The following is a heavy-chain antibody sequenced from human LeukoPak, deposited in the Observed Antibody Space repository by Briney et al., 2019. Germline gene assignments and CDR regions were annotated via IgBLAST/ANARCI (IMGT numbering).Heavy chain of an antibody. Sequence: ASEKVSCKASGYAFTNYAIHWVRQAPGQSLEWMGWINADTGNTKYSQEFQGRVTITRDTAATTAYIEVRSLTSEDMAIYYCARDSTSGSYYAYWGQGTLVTVFS. D-gene: IGHD1-26*01. CDR3: ARDSTSGSYYAY. J-gene: IGHJ4*02. CDR2: INADTGNT. V-gene: IGHV1-3*03. CDR1: GYAFTNYA.